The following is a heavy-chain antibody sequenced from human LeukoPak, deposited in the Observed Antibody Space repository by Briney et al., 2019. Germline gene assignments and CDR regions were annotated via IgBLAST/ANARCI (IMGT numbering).Heavy chain of an antibody. CDR1: GYTFTGYY. V-gene: IGHV1-2*02. D-gene: IGHD2-2*01. CDR3: ALNGYCSSTSCFLYFDY. CDR2: INPNSGGT. Sequence: ASVKVSCKASGYTFTGYYMHWVRQAPGQGLEWMGWINPNSGGTNYAQKFQGRVTMTRDTSISTAYMELSRLRSDDTAVHYCALNGYCSSTSCFLYFDYWGQGTLVTVSS. J-gene: IGHJ4*02.